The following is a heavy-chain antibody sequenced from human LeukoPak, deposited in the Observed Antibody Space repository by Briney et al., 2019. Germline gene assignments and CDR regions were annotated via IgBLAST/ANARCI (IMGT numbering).Heavy chain of an antibody. Sequence: PGGSLRLSCAASGFPLNNYYMSWIRQAPGKGLEWVSYITTSSDYMYYADSVKGRFTISRDNAKNSLYLQMNSLSAEDTAIYYCVRGHFELPLWGQGTLVTVSS. J-gene: IGHJ4*02. CDR2: ITTSSDYM. V-gene: IGHV3-11*01. CDR1: GFPLNNYY. D-gene: IGHD1-1*01. CDR3: VRGHFELPL.